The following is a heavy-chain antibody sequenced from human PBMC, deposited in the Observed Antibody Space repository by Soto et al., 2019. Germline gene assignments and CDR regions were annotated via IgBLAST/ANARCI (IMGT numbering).Heavy chain of an antibody. CDR2: VYIGGNT. J-gene: IGHJ4*02. V-gene: IGHV3-66*01. CDR1: GFTVSSNY. D-gene: IGHD3-16*01. Sequence: EVQLVESGGGLVQPGGSLRLSCAASGFTVSSNYRSWVRQAPGKGLEWFSVVYIGGNTYYAESVEDRCTISRDNFQNMRYLQMNSLRAEYTAVYYWAGSVGGGFDYWGQGTLVTVSS. CDR3: AGSVGGGFDY.